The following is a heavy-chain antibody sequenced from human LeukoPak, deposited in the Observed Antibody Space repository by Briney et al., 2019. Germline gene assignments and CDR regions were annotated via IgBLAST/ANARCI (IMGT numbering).Heavy chain of an antibody. D-gene: IGHD6-13*01. J-gene: IGHJ4*02. CDR1: GYTFTIYG. V-gene: IGHV1-69*04. Sequence: ASVKVSCKASGYTFTIYGVNWVRQAPGQGLERMGRIIPILGIANYAQKFQGRVTITADKSTSTAYMELSSLRSEDTAVYYCARVVGLAAAGENFDYWGQGTLVTVSS. CDR3: ARVVGLAAAGENFDY. CDR2: IIPILGIA.